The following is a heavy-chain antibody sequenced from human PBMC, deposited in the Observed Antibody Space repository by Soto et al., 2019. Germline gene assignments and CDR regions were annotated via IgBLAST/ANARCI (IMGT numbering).Heavy chain of an antibody. J-gene: IGHJ6*02. V-gene: IGHV4-31*03. D-gene: IGHD3-3*01. CDR3: AMGGLKYYDFWSGSLKYYYYYGMDV. Sequence: SETLSLTCTVSGGSISSSGYYWSWIRQHPGKGLEWIGYIYYSGSTYYNPSLKSRVTISVDTSKNQFSLKLSSVTAADTAVYYCAMGGLKYYDFWSGSLKYYYYYGMDVSGQATTVTVSS. CDR2: IYYSGST. CDR1: GGSISSSGYY.